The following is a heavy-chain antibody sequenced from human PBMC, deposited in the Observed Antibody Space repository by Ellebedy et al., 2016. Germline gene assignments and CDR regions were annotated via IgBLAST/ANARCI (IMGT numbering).Heavy chain of an antibody. Sequence: ASVKVSCXASGYTFTLYAMHWVRPAPGQRLEWMGWINAGNGYTKYSQKFQGRVTITRDTSANTAYMELSSLRSESTAVYSCARELILVRGDLYYLDYWGQGTLVTVPS. CDR2: INAGNGYT. CDR3: ARELILVRGDLYYLDY. D-gene: IGHD3-10*01. CDR1: GYTFTLYA. J-gene: IGHJ4*02. V-gene: IGHV1-3*01.